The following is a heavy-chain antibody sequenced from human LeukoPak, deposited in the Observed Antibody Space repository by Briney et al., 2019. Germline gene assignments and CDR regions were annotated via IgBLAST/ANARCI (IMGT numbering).Heavy chain of an antibody. D-gene: IGHD5-18*01. Sequence: ASVKVSCKASGYTFTSYSVHWVRRAPGQGLEWMGIINAGGGSTSSAQKFQARVTMTRDTSTSTVYMELSSLRSDDTAVYYCARAASGYTFNYWDQGTLVTVSS. J-gene: IGHJ4*02. CDR1: GYTFTSYS. CDR3: ARAASGYTFNY. CDR2: INAGGGST. V-gene: IGHV1-46*01.